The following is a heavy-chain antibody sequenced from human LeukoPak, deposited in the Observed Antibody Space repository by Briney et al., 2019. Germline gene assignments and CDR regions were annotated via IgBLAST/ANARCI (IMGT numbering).Heavy chain of an antibody. CDR2: ISGSGYNT. V-gene: IGHV3-23*01. CDR3: AKHSGSYFLYYIDS. D-gene: IGHD1-26*01. J-gene: IGHJ4*02. Sequence: PGGSLRLTCAASGFTFSSYGMSWVGQAPGKGLQWVATISGSGYNTAYADYVKGRFTISRDNSQNTFFLQMNSLRAEDTALYYSAKHSGSYFLYYIDSCGQGTLLTVSS. CDR1: GFTFSSYG.